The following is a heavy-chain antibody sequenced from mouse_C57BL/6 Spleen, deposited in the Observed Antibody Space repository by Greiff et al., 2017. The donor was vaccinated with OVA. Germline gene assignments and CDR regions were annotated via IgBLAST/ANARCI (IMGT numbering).Heavy chain of an antibody. J-gene: IGHJ2*01. V-gene: IGHV1-18*01. CDR2: INPNNGGT. CDR3: AKKGALDYFDY. Sequence: EVQLQQSGPELVKPGASVKLPCKASGYTFTDYNMDWVKQSHGKSLEWIGDINPNNGGTIYNQKFKGKATLTVDKSSSTAYMGLRSLTSEDTAVYYCAKKGALDYFDYWGQGTTLTVSS. CDR1: GYTFTDYN. D-gene: IGHD3-1*01.